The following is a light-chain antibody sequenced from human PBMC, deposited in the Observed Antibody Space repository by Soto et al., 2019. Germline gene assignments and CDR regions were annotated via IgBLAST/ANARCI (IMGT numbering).Light chain of an antibody. Sequence: QSVLTQPASVSGSPGQSITISCPSTSSDVGGYNYVSWYQHHPGKAPKLLIYDVSNRPSGISNRFSGSKSDNTASLTISGLQPEDEADYYCSSYTTSNTRQIVFGTGTKVTVL. CDR3: SSYTTSNTRQIV. V-gene: IGLV2-14*03. CDR2: DVS. J-gene: IGLJ1*01. CDR1: SSDVGGYNY.